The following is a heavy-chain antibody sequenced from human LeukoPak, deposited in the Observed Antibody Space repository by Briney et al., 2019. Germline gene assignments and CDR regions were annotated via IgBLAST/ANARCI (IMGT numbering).Heavy chain of an antibody. CDR2: INHSGST. D-gene: IGHD2-15*01. V-gene: IGHV4-34*01. CDR3: ARDSAECTGSYCYLIS. J-gene: IGHJ5*02. CDR1: GGSFSGYY. Sequence: SETLSLTCAVYGGSFSGYYWSWIRQPPGKGLEWIGEINHSGSTNYNPSLKSRVTISVDTSKNQFSLKLSSVTAADTAVYYCARDSAECTGSYCYLISWGQGTLVTVSS.